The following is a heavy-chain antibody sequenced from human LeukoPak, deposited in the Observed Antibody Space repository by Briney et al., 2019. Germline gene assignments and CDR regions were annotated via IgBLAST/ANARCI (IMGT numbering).Heavy chain of an antibody. V-gene: IGHV3-74*01. CDR2: INSDGSST. Sequence: GGSLRLSCAASGFTFSSYWMHWVRQAPGKGLVWVSRINSDGSSTSYADSVKGRFTISRDNAKNTLYLQMNSLRAEDTAVYYCAKRGEPTGYYYMDVWGKGTTVTVSS. D-gene: IGHD3-16*01. J-gene: IGHJ6*03. CDR1: GFTFSSYW. CDR3: AKRGEPTGYYYMDV.